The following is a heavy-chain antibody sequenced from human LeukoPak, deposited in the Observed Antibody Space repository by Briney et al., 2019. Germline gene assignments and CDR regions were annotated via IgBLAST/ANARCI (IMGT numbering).Heavy chain of an antibody. CDR3: ARVRYYDSSGYYPFDY. V-gene: IGHV1-69*13. CDR2: IIPIFGTA. Sequence: SVKVSCKASGGTFSSYAISWVRQASGQGLEWMGGIIPIFGTANYAQKFQGRVTITADESTSTAYMELSSLRSEDTAVYYCARVRYYDSSGYYPFDYWGQGTLVTVSS. D-gene: IGHD3-22*01. J-gene: IGHJ4*02. CDR1: GGTFSSYA.